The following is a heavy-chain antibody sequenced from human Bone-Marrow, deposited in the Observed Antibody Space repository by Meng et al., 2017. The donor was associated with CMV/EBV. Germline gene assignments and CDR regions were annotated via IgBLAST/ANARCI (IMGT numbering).Heavy chain of an antibody. J-gene: IGHJ6*02. Sequence: GGLRLSCAASGFTVSSTYMNWVRQAPGKGLEWVSSISSSSSYIYYADSVKGRFTISRDNAKNSLYLQMNSLRAEDTAVYYCARGEGYYGSGSYSNYYYGMDVWGQGTTVTVSS. CDR1: GFTVSSTY. V-gene: IGHV3-21*01. CDR3: ARGEGYYGSGSYSNYYYGMDV. CDR2: ISSSSSYI. D-gene: IGHD3-10*01.